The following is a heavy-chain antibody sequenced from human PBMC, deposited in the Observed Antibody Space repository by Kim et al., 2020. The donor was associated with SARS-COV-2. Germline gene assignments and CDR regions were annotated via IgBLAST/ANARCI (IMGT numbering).Heavy chain of an antibody. Sequence: SVKVSCKASGGTFSSYAISWVRQAPGQGLEWMGGIIPIFGTANYAQKIQGRVTITADESTSTAYMELSSLRSEDTAVYYCARDLGQQLDYNWFDPWGQGTLVTVSS. CDR2: IIPIFGTA. D-gene: IGHD6-13*01. J-gene: IGHJ5*02. V-gene: IGHV1-69*13. CDR3: ARDLGQQLDYNWFDP. CDR1: GGTFSSYA.